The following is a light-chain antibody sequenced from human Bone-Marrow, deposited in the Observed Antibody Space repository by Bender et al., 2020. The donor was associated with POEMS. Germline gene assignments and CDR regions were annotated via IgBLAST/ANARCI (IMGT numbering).Light chain of an antibody. CDR1: SSDLGSYSL. V-gene: IGLV2-14*02. Sequence: QAALTQPASISGSPGQSITISCTGTSSDLGSYSLVSWYQQYPGEAPKLIISEDSKRPSGVSNRFSGSRSGNTASLTISGLQLDDEADYYCSSFTSTNAVVIFGGGTKLIVL. CDR2: EDS. CDR3: SSFTSTNAVVI. J-gene: IGLJ2*01.